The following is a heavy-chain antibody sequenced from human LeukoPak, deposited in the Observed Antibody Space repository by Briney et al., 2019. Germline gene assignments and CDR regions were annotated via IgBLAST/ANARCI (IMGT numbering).Heavy chain of an antibody. CDR2: INPNSGGT. V-gene: IGHV1-2*06. CDR1: GYTFTGYY. J-gene: IGHJ5*02. Sequence: ASVTVSCKASGYTFTGYYMHWVRQAPGQGLEWMGRINPNSGGTNYAQKFQGRVTMTRDTSISTAYMELSRLRSDDTAVYYCARADYGDNWFDPWGQGTLVTVSS. CDR3: ARADYGDNWFDP. D-gene: IGHD4-17*01.